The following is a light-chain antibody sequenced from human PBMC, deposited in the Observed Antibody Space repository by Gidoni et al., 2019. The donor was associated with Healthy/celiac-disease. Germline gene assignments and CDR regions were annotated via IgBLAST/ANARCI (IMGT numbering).Light chain of an antibody. CDR1: SSDVGGYNY. V-gene: IGLV2-14*01. Sequence: QSALTQPASVSGSPGQSITIPCTGTSSDVGGYNYVSWYQQNPGKAPKLMIYEVSNRPAGVANRFSGSKSGNTASLTISRRQAEDEADYYCSSYTSSSTRVFGGGTKLTVL. J-gene: IGLJ3*02. CDR2: EVS. CDR3: SSYTSSSTRV.